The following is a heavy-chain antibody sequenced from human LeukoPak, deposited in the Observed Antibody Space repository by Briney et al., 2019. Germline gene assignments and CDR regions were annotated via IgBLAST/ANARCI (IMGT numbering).Heavy chain of an antibody. V-gene: IGHV4-34*01. CDR3: ARGMFRGVIAFYYGLDV. CDR1: GGPFSGYY. J-gene: IGHJ6*02. Sequence: KPSETLSLTCLVYGGPFSGYYWSWVRQTPGKGLEWLGENNQSGSANYNPSLKSRVSISVDKSKNQISLKLRSVTAADTAVYYCARGMFRGVIAFYYGLDVWGQGTTVTVSS. CDR2: NNQSGSA. D-gene: IGHD3-10*01.